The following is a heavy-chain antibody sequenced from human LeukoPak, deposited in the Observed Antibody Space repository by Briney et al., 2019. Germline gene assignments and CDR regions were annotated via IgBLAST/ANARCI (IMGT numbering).Heavy chain of an antibody. CDR1: GGSISSYY. Sequence: PSETLSLTCTVSGGSISSYYWSWIRQPPGKGLEWIGYIYYSGSTNYNPSLKSRVAISVDTSKNQFSLKLSSVTAADTAVYYCARGRGGSYGNRYYYYYYMDVWGKGTTVTVSS. V-gene: IGHV4-59*01. CDR3: ARGRGGSYGNRYYYYYYMDV. CDR2: IYYSGST. J-gene: IGHJ6*03. D-gene: IGHD5-18*01.